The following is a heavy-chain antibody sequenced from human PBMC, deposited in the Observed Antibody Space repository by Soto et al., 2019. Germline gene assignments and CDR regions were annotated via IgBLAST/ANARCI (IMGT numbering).Heavy chain of an antibody. CDR3: ARVGGNWNDDCFDN. V-gene: IGHV1-8*01. Sequence: QVQLVQSGAEVKKPGASVKVSCKASGYTFSDHDINWVRQAPGQGPEWLGWMNPNSGDTGYAQNFQGRVTMTRDTSKSTAYMELSSLRSEDTAVSYCARVGGNWNDDCFDNWGQGTLVTVSS. CDR2: MNPNSGDT. D-gene: IGHD1-1*01. CDR1: GYTFSDHD. J-gene: IGHJ4*02.